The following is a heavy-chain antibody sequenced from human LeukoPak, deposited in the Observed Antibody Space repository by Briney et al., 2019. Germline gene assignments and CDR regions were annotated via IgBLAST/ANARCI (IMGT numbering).Heavy chain of an antibody. Sequence: ASVKVSCKVSGYSFTSNYIHCVRQAPGQGLEWMGMIYPRDGSTSYAQRFQDRVTVTRDTSTSTVHMELSGLRSEDTAVYYCARDQEGFDYWGQGTLVTVSS. V-gene: IGHV1-46*01. J-gene: IGHJ4*02. CDR3: ARDQEGFDY. CDR2: IYPRDGST. CDR1: GYSFTSNY.